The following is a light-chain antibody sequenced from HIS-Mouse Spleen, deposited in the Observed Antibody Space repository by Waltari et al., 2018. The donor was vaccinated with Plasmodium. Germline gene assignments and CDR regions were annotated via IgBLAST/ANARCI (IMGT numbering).Light chain of an antibody. Sequence: SYELTQPLSVSVALGQTARITCGGNNIGSKNVHWYQQKPGQAPVLVIYRDSNRPSGNPGRFSGSNSGNTATLTISRAQAGDEADYYCQVWDSSTVVFGGGTKLTVL. CDR3: QVWDSSTVV. CDR1: NIGSKN. V-gene: IGLV3-9*01. CDR2: RDS. J-gene: IGLJ2*01.